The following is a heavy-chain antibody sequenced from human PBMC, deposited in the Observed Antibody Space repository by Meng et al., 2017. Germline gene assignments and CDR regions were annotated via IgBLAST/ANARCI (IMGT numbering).Heavy chain of an antibody. V-gene: IGHV1-18*01. CDR2: INAYNGYT. CDR1: AHTLSSDG. CDR3: ATRGNPYLDC. Sequence: HGRLVQSGAEVKKPGASVKVSCNASAHTLSSDGFAWVRQAPGQGLEWMGWINAYNGYTDYAQKFLGRVTLTTDTSTNTGYMELRSLTSDDTAVYYCATRGNPYLDCWGQGTLVTVSS. J-gene: IGHJ4*02.